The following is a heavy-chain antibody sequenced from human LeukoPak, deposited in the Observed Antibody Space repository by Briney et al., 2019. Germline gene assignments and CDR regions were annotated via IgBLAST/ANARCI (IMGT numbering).Heavy chain of an antibody. D-gene: IGHD2-2*02. CDR3: ARESIVVVPAAINLFDY. Sequence: GGSLRLSCAASGFTFSSYSMNWVRQAPGKGLEWVSSISSSSSYIYYADSVKGRFTISRDNAKNSLYLQMNSLRAEDTAVYYCARESIVVVPAAINLFDYWGQGTLVTVSS. CDR2: ISSSSSYI. J-gene: IGHJ4*02. V-gene: IGHV3-21*01. CDR1: GFTFSSYS.